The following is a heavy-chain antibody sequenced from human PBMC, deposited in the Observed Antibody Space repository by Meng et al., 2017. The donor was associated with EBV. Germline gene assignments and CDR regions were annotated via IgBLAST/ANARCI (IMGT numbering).Heavy chain of an antibody. V-gene: IGHV1-69*01. CDR3: ASESGRGFTPDY. J-gene: IGHJ4*02. Sequence: QVQVVQSGAEVKKPGSSVKVSCKTSGGTFRCDAISWVRQAPGQGLEWMGGLIPMSDAPHYAQKFQGRVTITADESTSTHYMDLSGLRSEDTAVYYCASESGRGFTPDYWGQGTLVTVSS. CDR2: LIPMSDAP. CDR1: GGTFRCDA. D-gene: IGHD3-10*01.